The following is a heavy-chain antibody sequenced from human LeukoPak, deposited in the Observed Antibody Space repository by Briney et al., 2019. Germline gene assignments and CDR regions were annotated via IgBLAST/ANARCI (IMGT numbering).Heavy chain of an antibody. Sequence: GGSLRLSCAASGFTFSSYSMSWVRQAPGKGLEWVSAISGSGGSTYYADSVKGRFTISRDNSKNTLYLQMNSLRAEDTAVYYCAKSLPRYYYYGMDVWGQGTTVTVSS. CDR1: GFTFSSYS. CDR2: ISGSGGST. CDR3: AKSLPRYYYYGMDV. J-gene: IGHJ6*02. V-gene: IGHV3-23*01.